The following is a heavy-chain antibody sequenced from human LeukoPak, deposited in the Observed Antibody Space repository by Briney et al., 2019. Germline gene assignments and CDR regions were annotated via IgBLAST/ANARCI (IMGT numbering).Heavy chain of an antibody. CDR1: GFTFSSYS. CDR2: ISSSSSTI. J-gene: IGHJ4*02. D-gene: IGHD3-22*01. CDR3: ARSSLTYYYDSSGYYRSGTTGFFDY. V-gene: IGHV3-48*02. Sequence: PGGSLRLSCAASGFTFSSYSMNWVRQAPGKGLEWVSYISSSSSTIYYADSVKGRFTISRDNAKNSLYLQMNSLRDEDTAVYYCARSSLTYYYDSSGYYRSGTTGFFDYWGQGTLVTVSS.